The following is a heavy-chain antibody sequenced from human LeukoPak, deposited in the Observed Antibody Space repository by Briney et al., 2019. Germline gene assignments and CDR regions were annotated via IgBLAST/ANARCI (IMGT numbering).Heavy chain of an antibody. J-gene: IGHJ6*04. V-gene: IGHV3-48*03. Sequence: GGSLRLSCAASGFTFSSYEMNWVRQAPGKGLEWVSYISSSGSTIYYADSVKGRFTISRDNAKNSLYLQVNSLRDEDTAVYYCARGHYYGLDVWGKGTTVTISS. CDR2: ISSSGSTI. CDR1: GFTFSSYE. CDR3: ARGHYYGLDV.